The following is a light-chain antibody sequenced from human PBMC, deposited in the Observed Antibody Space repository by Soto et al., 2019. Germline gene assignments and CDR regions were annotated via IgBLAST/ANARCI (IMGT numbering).Light chain of an antibody. V-gene: IGKV1-5*03. CDR3: QQYYSYPLT. CDR1: QSISSW. CDR2: KAS. J-gene: IGKJ4*01. Sequence: DIQMTQSPSTLSASVGDRVTITCRASQSISSWLAWYQQKPGKAPKLLIYKASTLQSGVPSRFSGSGSGTEFTLTISSLHPDDFATYYCQQYYSYPLTFGGGTKVEIK.